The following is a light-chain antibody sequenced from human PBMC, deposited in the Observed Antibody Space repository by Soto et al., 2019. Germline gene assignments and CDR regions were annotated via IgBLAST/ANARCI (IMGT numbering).Light chain of an antibody. CDR1: QSISSY. V-gene: IGKV1-39*01. CDR2: AAS. Sequence: DIQMTQSLSFLCPFVGDRRTITRRASQSISSYLNWYKQKPGKAPKILIYAASSSQSGVPSSFSGSGSGTYFTLTISSLQPDDFATDYCQQSYSTPTFGRGTRLEIK. J-gene: IGKJ5*01. CDR3: QQSYSTPT.